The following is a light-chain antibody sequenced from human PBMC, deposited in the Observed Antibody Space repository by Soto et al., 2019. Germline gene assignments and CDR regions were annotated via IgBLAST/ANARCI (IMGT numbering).Light chain of an antibody. CDR1: SSDVGSYNL. CDR2: EGS. V-gene: IGLV2-14*02. J-gene: IGLJ1*01. CDR3: SSYTSSSTLYV. Sequence: QSALTQPASVPGSPGQSITISCTGTSSDVGSYNLVSWYQQHPGKAPKLMIYEGSKRPSGVSNRFSGSKSGNTASLTISGLQAEDEADYYCSSYTSSSTLYVFGTGTKLTVL.